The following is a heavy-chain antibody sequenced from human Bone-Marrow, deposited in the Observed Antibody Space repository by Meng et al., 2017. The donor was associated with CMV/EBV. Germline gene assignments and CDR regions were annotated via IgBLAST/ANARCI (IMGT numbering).Heavy chain of an antibody. CDR1: GGSISSSNYY. CDR2: IYYSGST. CDR3: ARVPYYDFWSGPNWFDP. D-gene: IGHD3-3*01. V-gene: IGHV4-39*07. J-gene: IGHJ5*02. Sequence: SETLSLTCTVSGGSISSSNYYWGWIRQPPGKGLEWIGTIYYSGSTYYNPSLKSRVTISVDTSKNQFSLKLSSVTAADTAVYYCARVPYYDFWSGPNWFDPWGQGTLVTVSS.